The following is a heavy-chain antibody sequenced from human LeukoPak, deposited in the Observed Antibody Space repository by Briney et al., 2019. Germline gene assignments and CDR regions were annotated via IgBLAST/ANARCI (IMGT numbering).Heavy chain of an antibody. V-gene: IGHV3-48*01. CDR3: VSERGTGWYHY. CDR1: GFTFSSYR. D-gene: IGHD6-19*01. CDR2: ISSSSSTI. J-gene: IGHJ4*02. Sequence: GGSLRLSCAASGFTFSSYRMNWVRQAPGKGLEWVSYISSSSSTIYYADSVKGRFTISRDNAKTSLYLQMNSLRADDTAVYYCVSERGTGWYHYWGQGTLVTVSS.